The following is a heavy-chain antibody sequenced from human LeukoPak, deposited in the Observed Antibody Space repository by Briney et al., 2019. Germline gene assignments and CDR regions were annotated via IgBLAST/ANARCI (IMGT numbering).Heavy chain of an antibody. CDR3: ARGRWLQFPFDY. D-gene: IGHD5-24*01. Sequence: ASVKVSCKASGYTFTGYYMHWVRQAPGHGLEWMGWINPNSGGTNYAQKFQGRVTMTRDTSISTAYMELSRLRSDDTAVYYRARGRWLQFPFDYWGQGTLVTVSS. CDR2: INPNSGGT. CDR1: GYTFTGYY. J-gene: IGHJ4*02. V-gene: IGHV1-2*02.